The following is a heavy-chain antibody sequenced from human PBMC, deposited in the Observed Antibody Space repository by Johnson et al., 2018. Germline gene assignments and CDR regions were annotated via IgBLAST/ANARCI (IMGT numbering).Heavy chain of an antibody. Sequence: VQLVESGGGVVQPGRSLRLSCAASGFTFSGSAMHWVRQASGKGLEWVGRIRSKANNYATAYAASVKGRFTISRDNAKNSLYLQMNSLRAEDTAVYYWAGPLEWYHDAFDIWGQGTMVTVSS. CDR1: GFTFSGSA. D-gene: IGHD3-3*01. CDR2: IRSKANNYAT. V-gene: IGHV3-73*01. CDR3: AGPLEWYHDAFDI. J-gene: IGHJ3*02.